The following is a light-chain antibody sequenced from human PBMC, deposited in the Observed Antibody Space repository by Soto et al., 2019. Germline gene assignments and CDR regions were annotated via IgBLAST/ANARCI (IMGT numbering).Light chain of an antibody. J-gene: IGKJ1*01. CDR3: QQYNSYTWT. Sequence: DIQMTQSPSTLSASLGDRVTITCRASQSISDWLAWYQQKPGKAPKLLIYDASGLASAVPSRFSGSGSGTEFTLTISSLQPDDFATYYCQQYNSYTWTFGQGTKVDIK. CDR2: DAS. CDR1: QSISDW. V-gene: IGKV1-5*01.